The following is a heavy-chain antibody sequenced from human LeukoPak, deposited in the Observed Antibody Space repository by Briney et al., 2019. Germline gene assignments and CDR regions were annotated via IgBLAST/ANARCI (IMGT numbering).Heavy chain of an antibody. CDR3: ARGPRGRGSTS. CDR1: GGSFSGYY. D-gene: IGHD2-2*01. CDR2: INHSGST. V-gene: IGHV4-34*01. J-gene: IGHJ4*02. Sequence: SETLSLTCAVYGGSFSGYYWSWIRQPPGKGLEWIGEINHSGSTNYNPSLKSRVTISVDTSKSQFSLKLSSVTAADTAVYYCARGPRGRGSTSWGQGTLVTVSS.